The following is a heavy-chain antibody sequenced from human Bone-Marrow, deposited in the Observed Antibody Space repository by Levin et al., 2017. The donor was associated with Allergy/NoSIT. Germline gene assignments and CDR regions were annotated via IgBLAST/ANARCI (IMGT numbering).Heavy chain of an antibody. Sequence: GGSLRLSCAASGFTFSSYWMSWVRQAPGKGLEWVANIKQDGSEKKYVDSVQGRFTISRDNAKNSLYLQMNSLRVEDTAVYYCATSGARNGYDSFDYWGQGTLVTVSS. J-gene: IGHJ4*02. CDR2: IKQDGSEK. CDR1: GFTFSSYW. D-gene: IGHD5-12*01. CDR3: ATSGARNGYDSFDY. V-gene: IGHV3-7*01.